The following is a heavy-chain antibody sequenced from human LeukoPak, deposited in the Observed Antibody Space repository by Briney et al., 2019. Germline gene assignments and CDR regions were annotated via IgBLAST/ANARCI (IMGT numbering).Heavy chain of an antibody. D-gene: IGHD3-10*01. CDR3: AKSNGYGLVDI. J-gene: IGHJ3*02. CDR1: GGSIRSYY. Sequence: PSETLSLTCAVSGGSIRSYYWSWIRQPPGKGLEWIGYMYYTGTTNYNPSLKSRVTISVDTSKNQFSLKLNSVTAADTAVYYCAKSNGYGLVDIWGQGTMVTVSS. CDR2: MYYTGTT. V-gene: IGHV4-59*12.